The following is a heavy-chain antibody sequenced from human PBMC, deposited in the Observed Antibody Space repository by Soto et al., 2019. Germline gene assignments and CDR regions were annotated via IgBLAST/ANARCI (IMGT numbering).Heavy chain of an antibody. D-gene: IGHD3-16*02. CDR2: IKSKTDGGTT. Sequence: GSLILCYAASEVTFTYSWMSWVRQGPVKGLEWVGRIKSKTDGGTTDYAAPVKGRFTISRDESQNTLYLQMNSLKTEDTAVYYCTSLYYGHWGQGTLVTVSS. CDR3: TSLYYGH. V-gene: IGHV3-15*01. J-gene: IGHJ4*02. CDR1: EVTFTYSW.